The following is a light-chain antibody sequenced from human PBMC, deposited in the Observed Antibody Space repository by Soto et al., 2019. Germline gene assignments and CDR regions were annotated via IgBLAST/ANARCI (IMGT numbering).Light chain of an antibody. Sequence: QSALTQPASVSGSLGQSITISCTGTSNDVGDYDYVSWFQQHPGKAPRLIISEVSNRPSGVSNRFSGSKSGNTASLTISGLQAADEADYYCSSYTSRDTLVFGGGTKVTVL. V-gene: IGLV2-14*01. J-gene: IGLJ2*01. CDR2: EVS. CDR3: SSYTSRDTLV. CDR1: SNDVGDYDY.